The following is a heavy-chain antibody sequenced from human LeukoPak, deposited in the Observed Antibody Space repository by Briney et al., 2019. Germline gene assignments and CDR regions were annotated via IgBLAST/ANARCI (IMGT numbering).Heavy chain of an antibody. CDR2: IYYSGST. CDR3: ARHRGAYCGGDCYNDY. CDR1: GGSISSYY. V-gene: IGHV4-59*08. J-gene: IGHJ4*02. Sequence: SETLSLTCTVSGGSISSYYWSWIRQPPGKGLEWIGYIYYSGSTNYNPSLKSRVTISVDTSKNQFSLKLSSVTAADTAVYYCARHRGAYCGGDCYNDYWGQGTLVTVSS. D-gene: IGHD2-21*02.